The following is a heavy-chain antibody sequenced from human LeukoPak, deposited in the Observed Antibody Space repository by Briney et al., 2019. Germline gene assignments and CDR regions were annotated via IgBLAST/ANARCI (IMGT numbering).Heavy chain of an antibody. V-gene: IGHV4-38-2*01. CDR1: GYSISSGYY. J-gene: IGHJ4*02. CDR2: IYHSGST. CDR3: ARLLAGCPGGRCRAHFDY. Sequence: PSETLSLTCAVSGYSISSGYYWGWIRQPPGKGLEWIGSIYHSGSTYYNPSLKSRVTISVDTSKNQFSLNLSSVTAADTAVYHCARLLAGCPGGRCRAHFDYWGQGTLVTVSS. D-gene: IGHD2-15*01.